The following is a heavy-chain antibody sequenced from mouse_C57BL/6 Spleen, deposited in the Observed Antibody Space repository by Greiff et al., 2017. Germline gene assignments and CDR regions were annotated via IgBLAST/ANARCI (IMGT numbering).Heavy chain of an antibody. CDR3: ARDYYGSSSLYAMDY. Sequence: EVKLVESVAELVRPGASVKLSCTASGFNIKNTYMHWVKQRPEQGLEWIGRIDPANGNTKYAPKFQGKATITADTSSNPAYLPLISLTSEDTAIYYCARDYYGSSSLYAMDYWGQGTSVTVSS. D-gene: IGHD1-1*01. CDR1: GFNIKNTY. V-gene: IGHV14-3*01. CDR2: IDPANGNT. J-gene: IGHJ4*01.